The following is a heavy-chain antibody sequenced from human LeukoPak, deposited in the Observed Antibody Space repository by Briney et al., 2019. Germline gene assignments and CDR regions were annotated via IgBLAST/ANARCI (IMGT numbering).Heavy chain of an antibody. CDR2: TDPNDGGT. Sequence: ASVKVSCKASGYTFTGHFIQWVRQAPGQGPEWMGRTDPNDGGTNYAQKFQGRVTMTRDTSISTAYMKLSSLRSDDTAVYYCARGSDSGTPRWFDPWGQGTLVTVSS. CDR1: GYTFTGHF. V-gene: IGHV1-2*06. D-gene: IGHD1-26*01. CDR3: ARGSDSGTPRWFDP. J-gene: IGHJ5*02.